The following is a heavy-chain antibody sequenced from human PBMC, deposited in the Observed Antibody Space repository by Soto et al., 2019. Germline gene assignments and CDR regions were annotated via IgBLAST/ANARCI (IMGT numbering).Heavy chain of an antibody. CDR1: GGSISSRSYY. D-gene: IGHD3-9*01. CDR2: IYYSGTT. J-gene: IGHJ4*02. CDR3: VRHRGYYDILTGYYTELHFDY. V-gene: IGHV4-39*01. Sequence: SETLSLTCTVSGGSISSRSYYWGWIRQPPGKGLVWIGSIYYSGTTYYNPSLKSRVTISVDTSKNQFSLKLSSVTAADTAVYYGVRHRGYYDILTGYYTELHFDYWGQGTLVTVSS.